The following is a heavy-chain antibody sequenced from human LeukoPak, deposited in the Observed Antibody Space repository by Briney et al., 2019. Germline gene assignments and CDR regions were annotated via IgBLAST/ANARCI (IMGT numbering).Heavy chain of an antibody. D-gene: IGHD4-11*01. Sequence: SETLSLTCTVSGGSISSYYWSWIRQPPGKGLEGIGYIYYSGSTNYNPPLKSRVTISVDMSKNQFSLKLSSVTAADTAVYYCATTTSPTYYWYFDLWGRGTLVTVSS. CDR2: IYYSGST. CDR3: ATTTSPTYYWYFDL. V-gene: IGHV4-59*01. J-gene: IGHJ2*01. CDR1: GGSISSYY.